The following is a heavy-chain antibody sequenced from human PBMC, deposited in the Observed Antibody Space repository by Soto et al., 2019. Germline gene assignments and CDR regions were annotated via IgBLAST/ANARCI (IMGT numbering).Heavy chain of an antibody. J-gene: IGHJ4*02. CDR2: ISAYNGTT. D-gene: IGHD2-2*02. CDR1: GYTFTSYG. CDR3: AREGRGKKAGYNGLVSLGY. V-gene: IGHV1-18*04. Sequence: ASVKVSCKASGYTFTSYGISWVRQAPGHGLEWMGWISAYNGTTNYAQKLQGRVTMTTDKSTSTASLELSSLRSDDTAVYYCAREGRGKKAGYNGLVSLGYWGQGTLVTVS.